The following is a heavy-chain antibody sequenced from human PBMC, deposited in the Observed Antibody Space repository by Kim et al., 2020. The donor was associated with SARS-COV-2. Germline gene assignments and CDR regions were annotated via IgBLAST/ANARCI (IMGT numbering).Heavy chain of an antibody. CDR3: ARRWGNQLLRFDP. CDR2: IYYSGST. V-gene: IGHV4-39*01. CDR1: GGSISSSSYY. J-gene: IGHJ5*02. D-gene: IGHD2-2*01. Sequence: SETLSLTCTVSGGSISSSSYYWGWIRQPPGKGLEWIGSIYYSGSTYYNPSLKSRVTISVDTSKNQFSLKLSSVTAADTAVYYCARRWGNQLLRFDPWGQGTLVTVSS.